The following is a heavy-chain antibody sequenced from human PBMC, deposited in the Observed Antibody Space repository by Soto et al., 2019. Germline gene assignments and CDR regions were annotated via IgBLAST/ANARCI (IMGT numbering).Heavy chain of an antibody. V-gene: IGHV4-59*01. Sequence: QVQLQESGPGLVKPSESLSLTCAVSGGSFSSYYWSWIRQPPGKGLEWIGYIYYSGSTNYNPSLKTRVTISVDTSKNQFSLKLSSVTAADTAVYYCARSRYVSGWCTPPFASWGKGTLVTVSS. CDR2: IYYSGST. D-gene: IGHD6-19*01. CDR3: ARSRYVSGWCTPPFAS. J-gene: IGHJ4*02. CDR1: GGSFSSYY.